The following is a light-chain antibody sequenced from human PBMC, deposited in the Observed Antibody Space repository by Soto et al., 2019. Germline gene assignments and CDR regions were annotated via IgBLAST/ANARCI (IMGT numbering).Light chain of an antibody. CDR3: QQFDSHPYT. CDR2: DAS. V-gene: IGKV1-33*01. CDR1: QDINDR. Sequence: DIQMTQSASSLSASVGDRVTITCQASQDINDRLNWYQQKPGKAPKILISDASSLETGVPSRFSGDGSGTDFTLTINNLQPEDFATYHCQQFDSHPYTFGQGTSLEI. J-gene: IGKJ2*01.